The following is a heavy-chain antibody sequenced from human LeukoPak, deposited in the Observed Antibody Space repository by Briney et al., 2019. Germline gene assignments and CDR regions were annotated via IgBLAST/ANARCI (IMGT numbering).Heavy chain of an antibody. Sequence: SLKVSCEASRGTPSSYAISWVRQTPGQGLEWMGGIIPILGTANYAQKFQGRVTITTDESTSTAYMELSSLRSEDTAVYYCARAVGYYYYMVVWGKGATVTVSS. D-gene: IGHD6-19*01. J-gene: IGHJ6*03. CDR3: ARAVGYYYYMVV. CDR1: RGTPSSYA. V-gene: IGHV1-69*05. CDR2: IIPILGTA.